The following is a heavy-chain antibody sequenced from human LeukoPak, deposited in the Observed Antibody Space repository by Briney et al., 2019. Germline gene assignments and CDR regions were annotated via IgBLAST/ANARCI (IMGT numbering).Heavy chain of an antibody. Sequence: SETLSLTCAVYGGSFSGYYWSWIRQPPGKGLEWIGEINHSGSTNYNPSLKSRVTISVDTSKSQFSLKLSSVTAADTAVYYCARHHDFWSGALDYWGQGTLVTVSS. CDR3: ARHHDFWSGALDY. J-gene: IGHJ4*02. CDR1: GGSFSGYY. D-gene: IGHD3-3*01. CDR2: INHSGST. V-gene: IGHV4-34*01.